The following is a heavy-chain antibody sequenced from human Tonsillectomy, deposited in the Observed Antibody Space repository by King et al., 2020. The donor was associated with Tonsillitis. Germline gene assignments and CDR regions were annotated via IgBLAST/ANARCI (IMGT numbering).Heavy chain of an antibody. CDR1: GFSFSVYG. Sequence: VQLVESGGGVVQPGRSLRLSCAASGFSFSVYGMHWVRQAPGKGLEWVAVIWYDGSNKYYADSVKGRFTISRDNSKNTLYLQMNSLRAEDTAVYYCARDPGWRSPNNDPYYYYGMDVWGQGTTVTVSS. CDR2: IWYDGSNK. D-gene: IGHD1-1*01. CDR3: ARDPGWRSPNNDPYYYYGMDV. V-gene: IGHV3-33*01. J-gene: IGHJ6*02.